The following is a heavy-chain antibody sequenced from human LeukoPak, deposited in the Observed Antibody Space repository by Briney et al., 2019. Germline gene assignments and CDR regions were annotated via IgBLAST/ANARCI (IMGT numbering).Heavy chain of an antibody. J-gene: IGHJ4*02. Sequence: PGGSLRLSCAASGFTFSSYGMSWVRQTPGKGLEWVSAISGSGGSTSYADSVKGRFTISRDKSKNTLYLHMNSLRAEDTAVYYCANHDSSGYSPIYFDYWGQGTLVTVSS. CDR3: ANHDSSGYSPIYFDY. CDR1: GFTFSSYG. CDR2: ISGSGGST. D-gene: IGHD3-22*01. V-gene: IGHV3-23*01.